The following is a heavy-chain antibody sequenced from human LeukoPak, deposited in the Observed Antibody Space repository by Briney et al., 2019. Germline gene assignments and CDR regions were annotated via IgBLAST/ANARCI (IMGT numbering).Heavy chain of an antibody. CDR3: AREDPQTTVPEGLDV. J-gene: IGHJ6*02. V-gene: IGHV4-59*01. D-gene: IGHD4-17*01. CDR2: IYFSGAT. CDR1: GGFISRYY. Sequence: SETLSLTCTVSGGFISRYYWSWIRQPPGKGLEGIGYIYFSGATNYNSSFNSRVTISVDTSKNQFSLKLSSVTAADTAVYYCAREDPQTTVPEGLDVWGQGTTVIVSS.